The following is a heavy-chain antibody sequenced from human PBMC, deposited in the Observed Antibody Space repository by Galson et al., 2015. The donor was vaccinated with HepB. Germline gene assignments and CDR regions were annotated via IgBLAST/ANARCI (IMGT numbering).Heavy chain of an antibody. CDR2: ISSSSSTI. CDR3: ARGEYYYDSSGQTDY. V-gene: IGHV3-48*04. Sequence: SLRLSCAASGLTFSSYSMNWVRQAPGKGLEWVSYISSSSSTIYYADSVKGRFTISRDNAKNSLYLQMNCLRAEDTAVYYCARGEYYYDSSGQTDYWGQGTLVTVSS. D-gene: IGHD3-22*01. J-gene: IGHJ4*02. CDR1: GLTFSSYS.